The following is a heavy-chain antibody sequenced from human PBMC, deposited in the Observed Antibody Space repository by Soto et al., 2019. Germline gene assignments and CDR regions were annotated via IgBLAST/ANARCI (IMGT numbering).Heavy chain of an antibody. CDR2: IIPIFGTA. Sequence: ASVKVSCKASGGTFSSYAISWVRQAPGQGLEWMGGIIPIFGTANYAQKFQGRVTITADESTSTAYMELSSLRSEDTAVYYCARESSSGSGSYYNVLFDYWGQGTLVTVSS. J-gene: IGHJ4*02. CDR3: ARESSSGSGSYYNVLFDY. V-gene: IGHV1-69*13. D-gene: IGHD3-10*01. CDR1: GGTFSSYA.